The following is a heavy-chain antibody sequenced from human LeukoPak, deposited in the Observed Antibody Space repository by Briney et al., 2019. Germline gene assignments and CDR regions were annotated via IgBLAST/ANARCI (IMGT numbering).Heavy chain of an antibody. J-gene: IGHJ3*02. V-gene: IGHV3-53*01. CDR1: GFTFSSYA. Sequence: GGSLRLSCAASGFTFSSYAMSWVRQAPGKGLEWVSVIYSGGSTYYADSVKGRFTISRDNSKNTLYLQMNSLRAEDTAVYYCARGERDAFDIWGQGTMVTVSS. CDR3: ARGERDAFDI. CDR2: IYSGGST. D-gene: IGHD1-1*01.